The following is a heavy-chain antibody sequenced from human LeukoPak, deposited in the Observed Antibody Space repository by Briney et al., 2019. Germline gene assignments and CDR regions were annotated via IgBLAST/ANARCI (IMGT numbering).Heavy chain of an antibody. CDR1: GGSISNYY. J-gene: IGHJ5*02. Sequence: SSETLSLTCTVSGGSISNYYWSWIRPPPGKGLEWMGYIYYSGSTDYNPSLKSRVTISVDTSKNQSSLKLNSVTAADTAVYYCARPTEDCSSTSCYQYWFDPWGQGTLVTVSS. V-gene: IGHV4-59*01. CDR2: IYYSGST. D-gene: IGHD2-2*01. CDR3: ARPTEDCSSTSCYQYWFDP.